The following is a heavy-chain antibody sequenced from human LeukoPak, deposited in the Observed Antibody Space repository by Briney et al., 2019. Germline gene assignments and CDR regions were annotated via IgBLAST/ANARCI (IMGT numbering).Heavy chain of an antibody. V-gene: IGHV4-34*01. CDR1: GGSFSGYY. D-gene: IGHD3-22*01. CDR2: INHSGST. CDR3: ARGAYYYDSSGYYSNYYYYYMDV. Sequence: SETLSLTCAVYGGSFSGYYWSWIRQPPGKRLEWIGEINHSGSTNYNPSLKSRVTISVDTSKNQLSLKLSSVTAADTAVYYCARGAYYYDSSGYYSNYYYYYMDVWGKGTTVTVS. J-gene: IGHJ6*03.